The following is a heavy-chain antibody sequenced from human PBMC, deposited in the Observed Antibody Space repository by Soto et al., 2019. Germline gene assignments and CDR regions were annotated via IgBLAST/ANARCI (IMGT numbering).Heavy chain of an antibody. CDR3: ARDLFYGMDV. V-gene: IGHV3-11*01. J-gene: IGHJ6*02. Sequence: GGSLRLACAASGFTFSDYFLTWIRQAPGKGLEWVSYISSSGSDIYYADSVKGRFTISRDNAQNSLYLQMNSLRAEDTAVYYCARDLFYGMDVWGQGTTVTVSS. CDR2: ISSSGSDI. CDR1: GFTFSDYF.